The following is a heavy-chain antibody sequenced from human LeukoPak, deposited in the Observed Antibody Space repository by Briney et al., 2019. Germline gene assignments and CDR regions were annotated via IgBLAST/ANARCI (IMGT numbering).Heavy chain of an antibody. CDR2: IYYSGST. J-gene: IGHJ2*01. V-gene: IGHV4-59*12. D-gene: IGHD3-22*01. CDR1: GGSISSYY. CDR3: ASLYYYDSSGFYWYFDL. Sequence: SETLSLTCTVSGGSISSYYWSWIRQPPGKGLEWIGYIYYSGSTNYNPSLKSRVTISVDTSKNQFSLKLSSVTAADTAVYYCASLYYYDSSGFYWYFDLWGRGTLVTVSS.